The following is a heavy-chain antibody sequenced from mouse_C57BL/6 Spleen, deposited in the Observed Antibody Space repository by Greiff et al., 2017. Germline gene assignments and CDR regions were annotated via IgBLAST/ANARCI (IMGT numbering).Heavy chain of an antibody. Sequence: VQLVESGAELVRPGASVTLSCKASGYTFTDYEMHWVKQTPVHGLAWLGAIDIETGGTAYNQKFKGKAILTADKSSSTAYMELRSLISEYSAIYYCTRRRLYYGSHYYAMDCWGTGTSVTVSS. CDR1: GYTFTDYE. J-gene: IGHJ4*01. CDR2: IDIETGGT. CDR3: TRRRLYYGSHYYAMDC. D-gene: IGHD1-1*01. V-gene: IGHV1-15*01.